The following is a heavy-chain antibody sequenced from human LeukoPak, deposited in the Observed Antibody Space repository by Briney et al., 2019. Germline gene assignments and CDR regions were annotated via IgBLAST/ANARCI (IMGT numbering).Heavy chain of an antibody. CDR1: GFTFSSYG. V-gene: IGHV3-30*18. D-gene: IGHD3-3*01. CDR2: ISYDGSNK. CDR3: AKGRTIFGVVTPLDY. Sequence: GGSLRLSCAASGFTFSSYGMHWVRQAPGKGLEWVAVISYDGSNKYYADSVKGRFTISRDNSKNTLYLQMNSLRAEDTAVYYCAKGRTIFGVVTPLDYWGQGTLVTVPS. J-gene: IGHJ4*02.